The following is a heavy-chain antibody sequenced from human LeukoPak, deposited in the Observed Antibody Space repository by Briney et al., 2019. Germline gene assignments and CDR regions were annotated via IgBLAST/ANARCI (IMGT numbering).Heavy chain of an antibody. CDR2: ISSSSSTI. CDR1: GFIFSSYS. J-gene: IGHJ5*02. V-gene: IGHV3-48*02. D-gene: IGHD3-10*01. CDR3: AREGTPQVSTWYDL. Sequence: GGSLRLSCAASGFIFSSYSMNWVRQAPGKGLEWVSYISSSSSTIYYADSVKGRFTISRDNAKNSLYLQMNSLRDEDTAVYYCAREGTPQVSTWYDLWGQGTQVIVSS.